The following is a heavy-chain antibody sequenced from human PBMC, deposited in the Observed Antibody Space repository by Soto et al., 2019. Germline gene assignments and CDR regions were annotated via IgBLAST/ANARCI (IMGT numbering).Heavy chain of an antibody. V-gene: IGHV1-18*01. CDR3: ARDEEDANLMIVVLPGDY. CDR1: GYRFSRYG. J-gene: IGHJ4*02. D-gene: IGHD3-22*01. Sequence: QVQLVQSGGAVKKPGASVKVSCKTSGYRFSRYGINWVRQAPGQGLEWMGGISTYNGNTQYAQKFQGRVIMTIDTSTNTAYLELRSLRSDDTAVYYCARDEEDANLMIVVLPGDYWGQGTLVSVSS. CDR2: ISTYNGNT.